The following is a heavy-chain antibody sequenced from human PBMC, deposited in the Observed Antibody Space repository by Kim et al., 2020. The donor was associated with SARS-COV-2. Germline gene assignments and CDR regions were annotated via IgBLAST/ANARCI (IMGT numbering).Heavy chain of an antibody. D-gene: IGHD3-10*01. V-gene: IGHV7-4-1*02. Sequence: QGFTGRFVFSLDTSVSTAYLQISSLKAEDTAVYYCARRGAGSYYNSDFDYWGQGTLVTVSS. J-gene: IGHJ4*02. CDR3: ARRGAGSYYNSDFDY.